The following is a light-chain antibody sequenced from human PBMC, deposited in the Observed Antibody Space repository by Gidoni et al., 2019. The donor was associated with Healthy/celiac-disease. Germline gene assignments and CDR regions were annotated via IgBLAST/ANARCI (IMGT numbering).Light chain of an antibody. Sequence: DIQMTQSPSTLSASVGDRVTITCRAIQRISSWLAWYQQKHGKSPKLLIYDSSSLESGVPSRFSGSGSGTEFTLTISRLQPDDFASYYCQQYNSYSPWTLGQGTKVEIK. V-gene: IGKV1-5*01. CDR3: QQYNSYSPWT. CDR2: DSS. CDR1: QRISSW. J-gene: IGKJ1*01.